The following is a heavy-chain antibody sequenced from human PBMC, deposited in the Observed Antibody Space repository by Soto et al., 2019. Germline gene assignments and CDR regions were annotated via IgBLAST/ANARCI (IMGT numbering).Heavy chain of an antibody. Sequence: LRLSCAASGFTFSSYGMHWVRQAPGKGLEWVAVISYDGSNKYYADSVKGRFTISRDNSKNTLYLQMNSLRAEDTAVYYCAKDRRTAARPFDYWGQGTLVTVSS. D-gene: IGHD6-6*01. CDR3: AKDRRTAARPFDY. V-gene: IGHV3-30*18. CDR2: ISYDGSNK. CDR1: GFTFSSYG. J-gene: IGHJ4*02.